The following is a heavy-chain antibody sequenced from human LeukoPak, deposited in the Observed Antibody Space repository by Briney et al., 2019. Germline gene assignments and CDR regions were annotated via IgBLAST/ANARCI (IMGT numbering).Heavy chain of an antibody. V-gene: IGHV3-30*18. Sequence: GGSLRLSCAASGFTFSSYGMHWVRQAPGKGLEWVAVISYDGSNKYYADSVKGRFTISRDNSKNTLYLQMNSLRAEDTAVYYCAKDIVLRYFDWLLMDTYYYGMDVWGQGATVTVSS. D-gene: IGHD3-9*01. CDR1: GFTFSSYG. J-gene: IGHJ6*02. CDR3: AKDIVLRYFDWLLMDTYYYGMDV. CDR2: ISYDGSNK.